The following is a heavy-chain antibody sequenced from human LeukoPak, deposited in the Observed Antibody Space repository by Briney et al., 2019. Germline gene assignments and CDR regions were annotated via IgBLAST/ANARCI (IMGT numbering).Heavy chain of an antibody. Sequence: GGSLRLSCAASGFTFSRYAMRWVRQAAEEGVGWVSTNSGSGCDTEDADSVKGRFTISRDNSKNTLYLQMNSLRAEDTAVYYCAKCGGTCWGNWFDPWGQGTLVTVSS. J-gene: IGHJ5*02. V-gene: IGHV3-23*01. CDR2: NSGSGCDT. CDR1: GFTFSRYA. D-gene: IGHD2-15*01. CDR3: AKCGGTCWGNWFDP.